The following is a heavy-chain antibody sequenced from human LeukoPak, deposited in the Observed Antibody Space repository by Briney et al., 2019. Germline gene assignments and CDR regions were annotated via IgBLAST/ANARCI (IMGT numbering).Heavy chain of an antibody. CDR2: ISPNSGGT. V-gene: IGHV1-2*02. J-gene: IGHJ3*02. CDR1: GNAFTVYY. Sequence: GASVKVSCTASGNAFTVYYMHWVRQAPGQGLEWMGWISPNSGGTNYAQKFQGRVTMTRDTSISTAYMELSRLRSDDTAIYYCAIESLVRLTSGFDIWGQWTMVTVSS. CDR3: AIESLVRLTSGFDI. D-gene: IGHD3-10*01.